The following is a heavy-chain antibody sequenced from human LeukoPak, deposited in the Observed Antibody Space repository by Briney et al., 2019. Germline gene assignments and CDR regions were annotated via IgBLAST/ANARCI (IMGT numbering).Heavy chain of an antibody. J-gene: IGHJ4*02. V-gene: IGHV3-23*01. CDR2: ISPSGDST. CDR3: AKDRILANFAGGFDY. Sequence: PGRSLRLSRVVSGITFSSYAMNWVRQAPGKRLEWGSGISPSGDSTFYADSVKGRFTISRDNSKNTLYFQLHSLRAEDTALYYCAKDRILANFAGGFDYWGQGTPVTVSS. CDR1: GITFSSYA. D-gene: IGHD1-26*01.